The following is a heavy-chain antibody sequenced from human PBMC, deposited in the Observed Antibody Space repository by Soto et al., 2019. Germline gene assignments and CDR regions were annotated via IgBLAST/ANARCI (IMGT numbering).Heavy chain of an antibody. CDR3: AKRRGAGGHFDY. J-gene: IGHJ4*02. CDR2: VSIGGST. Sequence: DVQLLESGGGLVQPEGSLRLSCAASGFTFSSYDMGWVRQGPGKGLAWVAVVSIGGSTHYADSVRGRFTISRDTSENTLSLQMNSLTAEDTAVYFCAKRRGAGGHFDYWGQGALVTVSS. V-gene: IGHV3-23*01. CDR1: GFTFSSYD. D-gene: IGHD2-15*01.